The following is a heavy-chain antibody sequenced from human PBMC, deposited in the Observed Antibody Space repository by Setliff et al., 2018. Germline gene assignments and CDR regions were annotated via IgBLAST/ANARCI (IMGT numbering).Heavy chain of an antibody. D-gene: IGHD2-15*01. CDR2: ISSYNTDIT. J-gene: IGHJ3*01. Sequence: ASVKVSCKASGYIFSSYGISWVRQAPGQGLQWMGWISSYNTDITNYAERFQGRITMTTDTSTSAAYMELRCLRSDDTAIYYCASSTLSICSGGSCPNVFDVWGPGTLVTVSS. V-gene: IGHV1-18*01. CDR1: GYIFSSYG. CDR3: ASSTLSICSGGSCPNVFDV.